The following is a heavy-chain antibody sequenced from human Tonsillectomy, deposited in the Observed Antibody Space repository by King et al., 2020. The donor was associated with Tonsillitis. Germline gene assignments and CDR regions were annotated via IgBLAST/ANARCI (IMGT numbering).Heavy chain of an antibody. V-gene: IGHV3-30*18. CDR3: TKEEMTTIFNFDY. CDR1: GFTFSNTG. CDR2: ISTDGRNK. J-gene: IGHJ4*02. D-gene: IGHD5-24*01. Sequence: QVQLVESGGGVVQPERSLRLSCAASGFTFSNTGMHWVRQAPGRGLEWVAVISTDGRNKFYADSVKGRFTVSRDNSKNTLYLEMNSLRAGDTALYYCTKEEMTTIFNFDYWGQGTLVTVSS.